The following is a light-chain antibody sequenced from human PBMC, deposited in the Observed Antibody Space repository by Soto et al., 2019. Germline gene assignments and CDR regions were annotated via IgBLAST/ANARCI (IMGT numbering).Light chain of an antibody. J-gene: IGLJ2*01. V-gene: IGLV4-69*01. CDR1: SGHSSYA. Sequence: QLVLTQSPSASASLGASVKLTCTLSSGHSSYAIAWHQQQPEKGPRYLMKLDSDGSHTKGDAIPDRFSGSSSGAERYLTISSLPSEDAADYYCQTWGTGIHVVFGGGTKLTVL. CDR3: QTWGTGIHVV. CDR2: LDSDGSH.